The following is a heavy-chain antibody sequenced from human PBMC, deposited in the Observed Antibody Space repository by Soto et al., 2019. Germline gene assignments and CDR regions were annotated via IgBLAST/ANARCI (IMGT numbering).Heavy chain of an antibody. V-gene: IGHV4-39*01. J-gene: IGHJ3*01. CDR2: IYYTGST. CDR3: ARCSRKAADV. D-gene: IGHD6-13*01. Sequence: QLQLQESGPGLVKPSETLSLACTVSSGSITSDSYNWAWIRQPPGKGLQWIGTIYYTGSTDYNPSLMSRVIISADNANNQFSLKLTSVTAADTAVYYCARCSRKAADVWGQGTSVIVSP. CDR1: SGSITSDSYN.